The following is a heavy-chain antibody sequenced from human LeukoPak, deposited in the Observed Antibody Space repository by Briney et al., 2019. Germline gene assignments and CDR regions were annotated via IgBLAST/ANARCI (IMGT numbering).Heavy chain of an antibody. J-gene: IGHJ5*02. V-gene: IGHV1-2*02. CDR3: ARDYGVGASRRENWFDP. Sequence: GASVKVSCKASGYTFTGYYMHWVRQAPGQGLEWMGWINPNSGGTNYAQKFQGRVTMTRDTSISTAYMELSRLRSDDTAVYYCARDYGVGASRRENWFDPWGQGTLVTVSS. CDR2: INPNSGGT. D-gene: IGHD1-26*01. CDR1: GYTFTGYY.